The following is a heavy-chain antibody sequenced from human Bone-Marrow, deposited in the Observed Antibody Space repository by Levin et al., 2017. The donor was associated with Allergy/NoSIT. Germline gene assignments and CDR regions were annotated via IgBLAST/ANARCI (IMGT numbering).Heavy chain of an antibody. CDR2: IWSDGTKE. V-gene: IGHV3-33*03. Sequence: GESLKISCAASGFTFSDYGMHLVRQAPGKGLEWVALIWSDGTKEFYADSVKGRFTISRDNSKNTVSLQMNSLRVEDTAIYYCATSTLTDAFDIWGQGTMVTVS. J-gene: IGHJ3*02. D-gene: IGHD2-15*01. CDR3: ATSTLTDAFDI. CDR1: GFTFSDYG.